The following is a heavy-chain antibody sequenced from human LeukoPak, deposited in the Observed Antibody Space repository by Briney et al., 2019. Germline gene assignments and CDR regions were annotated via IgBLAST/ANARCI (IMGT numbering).Heavy chain of an antibody. J-gene: IGHJ4*02. CDR3: ARDYYDSSGYYPTAFDY. V-gene: IGHV3-33*01. D-gene: IGHD3-22*01. Sequence: GGSLRLSCAASGFTFSSYGMHWVRQAPGKGLEWVAVIWYDGSNKYYADSVKGRFTISRDNSKNTLYLQMNSLRAEDTAVYYCARDYYDSSGYYPTAFDYWGQGTLVTVSS. CDR2: IWYDGSNK. CDR1: GFTFSSYG.